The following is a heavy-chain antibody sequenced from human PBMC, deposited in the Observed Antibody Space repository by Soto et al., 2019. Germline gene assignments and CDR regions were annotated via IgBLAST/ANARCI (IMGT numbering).Heavy chain of an antibody. Sequence: SVKVSCKASGGTFSSYAISWVRQAPGQGLEWMGGIIPIFGTANYAQKFQGRVTITADESTSTAYMELSSLRSEDTAVYYCARVRNYDSGGWPLDGMDVWGKGTTVTVP. V-gene: IGHV1-69*13. CDR2: IIPIFGTA. CDR1: GGTFSSYA. CDR3: ARVRNYDSGGWPLDGMDV. D-gene: IGHD3-22*01. J-gene: IGHJ6*04.